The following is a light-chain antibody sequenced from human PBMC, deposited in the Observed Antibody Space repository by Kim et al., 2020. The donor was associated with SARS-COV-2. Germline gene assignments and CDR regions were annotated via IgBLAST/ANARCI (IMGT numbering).Light chain of an antibody. J-gene: IGLJ3*02. Sequence: TCTLSSGYSNYQVDWYQQRPGKGPRFVMRVGTGGIVGSKGGGIPDRFSVLGSGLNRYLTIKNVQEEDESDFHCGADHGSGSNFVWVFGGGTKVTVL. CDR2: VGTGGIVG. CDR3: GADHGSGSNFVWV. CDR1: SGYSNYQ. V-gene: IGLV9-49*01.